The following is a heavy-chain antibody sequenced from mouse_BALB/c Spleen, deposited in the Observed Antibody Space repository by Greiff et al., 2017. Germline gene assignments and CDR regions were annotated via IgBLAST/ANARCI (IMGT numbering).Heavy chain of an antibody. CDR3: ARGLRLSMDY. V-gene: IGHV1-66*01. D-gene: IGHD1-1*01. CDR2: IFPGSGNT. CDR1: GYSFTSYF. Sequence: VQLMESGPELVKPGASVKISCKASGYSFTSYFIHWVKQRPGQGLEWIGWIFPGSGNTKYNEKFKGQATMTADTSSSPAYLQLSSLTSEDSAVYFCARGLRLSMDYWGQGTSVTVSS. J-gene: IGHJ4*01.